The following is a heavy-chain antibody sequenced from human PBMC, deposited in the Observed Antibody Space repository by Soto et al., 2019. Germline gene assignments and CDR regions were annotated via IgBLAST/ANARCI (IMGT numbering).Heavy chain of an antibody. CDR1: GGSVSSGSYY. Sequence: SETLSLTCTVSGGSVSSGSYYWSWIRQPPGKGLEWIGYIYYSGSTNYNPSLKSRVTISVDTSKNQFSLKLSSVTAADTAVYYCARDLGYSSGGGYFDYWGQGTLVTVSS. CDR2: IYYSGST. D-gene: IGHD6-19*01. V-gene: IGHV4-61*01. CDR3: ARDLGYSSGGGYFDY. J-gene: IGHJ4*02.